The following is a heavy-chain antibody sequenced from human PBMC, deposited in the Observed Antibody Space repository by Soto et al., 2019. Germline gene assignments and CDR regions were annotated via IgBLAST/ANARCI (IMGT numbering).Heavy chain of an antibody. D-gene: IGHD3-22*01. CDR3: ARVGDSSGYYYYYGMDV. J-gene: IGHJ6*02. CDR2: IIPIFGTA. Sequence: SVKVSCKASGGTFSSYAISWVRQAPGQGLEWMGGIIPIFGTANYAQKFQGRVTITADESTSTAYMELSSLRSEDTAVYYCARVGDSSGYYYYYGMDVWGQGTKVTVYS. V-gene: IGHV1-69*13. CDR1: GGTFSSYA.